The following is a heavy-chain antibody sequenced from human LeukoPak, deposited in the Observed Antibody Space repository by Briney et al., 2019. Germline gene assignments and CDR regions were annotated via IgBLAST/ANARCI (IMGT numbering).Heavy chain of an antibody. CDR2: MNPNSGNT. V-gene: IGHV1-8*01. CDR3: ARGPSSPDLYMDV. CDR1: VYTFTTYD. Sequence: GASVKVSCEASVYTFTTYDINWVRQATGQGLEWMGWMNPNSGNTGYAQKFQGRVTMTRNTSITTAYMELRSLTSDDTAVYYCARGPSSPDLYMDVWGRGTTVTVSS. D-gene: IGHD6-13*01. J-gene: IGHJ6*04.